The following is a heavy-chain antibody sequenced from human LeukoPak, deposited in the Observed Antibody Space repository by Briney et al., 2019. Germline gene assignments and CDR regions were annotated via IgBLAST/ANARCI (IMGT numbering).Heavy chain of an antibody. J-gene: IGHJ4*02. Sequence: SETLSLTCAVYGVSFSGYYWSWIRQPPGKGLEWIGEINHSGSTNYNPSLKSRVTISVDTSKNQFSLKLSSVTAADTAVYYCARQLRYFDWLSNRPYFDYWGQGTLVTVSS. D-gene: IGHD3-9*01. CDR2: INHSGST. CDR1: GVSFSGYY. V-gene: IGHV4-34*01. CDR3: ARQLRYFDWLSNRPYFDY.